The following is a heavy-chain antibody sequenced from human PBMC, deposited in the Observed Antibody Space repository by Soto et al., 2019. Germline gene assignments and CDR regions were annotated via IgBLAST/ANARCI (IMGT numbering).Heavy chain of an antibody. CDR1: GASFSGYH. J-gene: IGHJ6*03. D-gene: IGHD3-16*01. CDR3: ARGGGYYYMDV. Sequence: SETLSLTCAVYGASFSGYHWSWIRQPPGKGLEWIGEINHSGSTNYNPSLKSRVTISIDTSMNQFSLKLSSMTAADTATYHCARGGGYYYMDVWGKGTTVTVSS. CDR2: INHSGST. V-gene: IGHV4-34*01.